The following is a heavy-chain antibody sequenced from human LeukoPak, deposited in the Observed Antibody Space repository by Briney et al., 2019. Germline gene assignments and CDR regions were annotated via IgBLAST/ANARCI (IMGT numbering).Heavy chain of an antibody. D-gene: IGHD4-17*01. CDR2: MNPNSGNT. V-gene: IGHV1-8*01. Sequence: ASVKVSCKASGYTFTSYDINWVRQATGQGLEWMGWMNPNSGNTDYAQKLQGRVTMTTDTSTSTAYMELRSLRSDDTAVYYCARGGSTVTPPNLGYWGQGTLVTVSS. CDR3: ARGGSTVTPPNLGY. CDR1: GYTFTSYD. J-gene: IGHJ4*02.